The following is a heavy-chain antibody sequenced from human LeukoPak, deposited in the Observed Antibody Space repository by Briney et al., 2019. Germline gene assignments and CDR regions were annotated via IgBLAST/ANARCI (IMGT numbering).Heavy chain of an antibody. CDR2: IDTTSEYI. CDR3: ARADRDSDWYIDDC. Sequence: GGSLRLSCAASGFSFSSYNMNWVRQSPGKGLEWVASIDTTSEYIFYTDSLKGRFTISRDNAKNSLYLQMNDLRAEDTAVYYCARADRDSDWYIDDCWGQGTLVTVSS. D-gene: IGHD6-19*01. J-gene: IGHJ4*02. V-gene: IGHV3-21*01. CDR1: GFSFSSYN.